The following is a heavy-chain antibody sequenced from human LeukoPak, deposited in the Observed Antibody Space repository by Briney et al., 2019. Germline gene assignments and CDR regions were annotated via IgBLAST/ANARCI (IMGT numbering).Heavy chain of an antibody. Sequence: SETPSLTCTVSGDSFSSIIYYWGWIRQPPGEGLEWIGSINYSGSTYYNPSLKSRVTISVDTSKNQFSLKLSSVTAADTAVYYCARSYDTSGYYFRYWGQGTLVTVSS. CDR1: GDSFSSIIYY. J-gene: IGHJ4*02. D-gene: IGHD3-22*01. V-gene: IGHV4-39*07. CDR2: INYSGST. CDR3: ARSYDTSGYYFRY.